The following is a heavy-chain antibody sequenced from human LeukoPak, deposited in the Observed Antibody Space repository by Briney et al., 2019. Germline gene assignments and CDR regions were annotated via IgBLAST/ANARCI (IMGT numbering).Heavy chain of an antibody. CDR2: IYTSGST. CDR3: ARDLGSGSYQELDY. D-gene: IGHD3-10*01. CDR1: GVSISSYY. Sequence: PSETLSLTCTVSGVSISSYYWSWIRQPAGKGLEWIGRIYTSGSTNYYPSLKSRVTISVDKSKGQVSLKLSSVTAADTAVYYCARDLGSGSYQELDYWGQGTLVTVSS. V-gene: IGHV4-4*07. J-gene: IGHJ4*02.